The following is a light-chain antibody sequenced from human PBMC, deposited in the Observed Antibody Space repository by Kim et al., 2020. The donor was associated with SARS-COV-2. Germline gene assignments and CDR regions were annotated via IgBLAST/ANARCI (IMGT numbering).Light chain of an antibody. CDR1: SSDIDAYNY. V-gene: IGLV2-8*01. CDR2: ELD. CDR3: SSYAGSSNVV. J-gene: IGLJ2*01. Sequence: GQSVAISCTGTSSDIDAYNYVSWYQQHPGNAPKLMNYELDERPSGVPDRFSGSKSGNTASLTDSGLQAEDDADYYCSSYAGSSNVVFGGGTQLTVL.